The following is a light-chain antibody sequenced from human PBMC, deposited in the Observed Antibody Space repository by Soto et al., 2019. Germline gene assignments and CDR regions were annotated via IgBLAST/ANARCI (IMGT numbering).Light chain of an antibody. Sequence: SSELTQPPSVSVAPGKTARITCGGNNIGSKSVHWYQQKPGQARVLAIYYDSDRPSGIPERFSGSNSGNTATLTISRVEAGDEADYYCQVWDSSSDHVVFGGGTQLTVL. CDR2: YDS. CDR1: NIGSKS. J-gene: IGLJ2*01. CDR3: QVWDSSSDHVV. V-gene: IGLV3-21*04.